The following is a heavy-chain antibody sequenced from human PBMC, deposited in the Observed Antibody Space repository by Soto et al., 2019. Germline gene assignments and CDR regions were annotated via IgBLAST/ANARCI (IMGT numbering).Heavy chain of an antibody. D-gene: IGHD5-18*01. CDR2: ISYDGSNK. J-gene: IGHJ6*02. CDR3: ARGPDTAMAIYYYYGMDV. CDR1: GFTFSSYA. Sequence: GGSLRLSCAASGFTFSSYAMHWVRQAPGKGLEWVAVISYDGSNKYYADSVKGRFTISRDNSKNTLYLQMNSLRAEDTAVYYCARGPDTAMAIYYYYGMDVWGQGTTVTVSS. V-gene: IGHV3-30-3*01.